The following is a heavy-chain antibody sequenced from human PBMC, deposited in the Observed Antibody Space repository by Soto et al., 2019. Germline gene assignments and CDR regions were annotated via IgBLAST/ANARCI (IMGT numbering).Heavy chain of an antibody. V-gene: IGHV3-7*03. CDR2: IRHDAGEI. D-gene: IGHD2-2*01. J-gene: IGHJ2*01. Sequence: EVQLVESGGGLVQPGGSLRLSCAASGFTFSNYWMTWVRQPPGKGLEWVANIRHDAGEIYYVDSVKGRFTISRDNAKNALYLQMNSLRAEDAALYYCPNLAWHGQHWYFDLWGRGTLVAVSS. CDR3: PNLAWHGQHWYFDL. CDR1: GFTFSNYW.